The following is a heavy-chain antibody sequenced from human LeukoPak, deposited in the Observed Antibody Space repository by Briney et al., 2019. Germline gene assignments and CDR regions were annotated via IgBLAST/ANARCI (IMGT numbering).Heavy chain of an antibody. CDR2: VHFGGRT. CDR1: GASISNSAYY. Sequence: SGTLCLTCTVSGASISNSAYYWLWTRQPPREGLECIGTVHFGGRTFYNPSLKSRVTISGDTSKNQFSLKLSSVTAADTAVYYCATLRNDYYDSSGYYRGYFDYWGQGTLVTVSS. CDR3: ATLRNDYYDSSGYYRGYFDY. V-gene: IGHV4-39*01. D-gene: IGHD3-22*01. J-gene: IGHJ4*02.